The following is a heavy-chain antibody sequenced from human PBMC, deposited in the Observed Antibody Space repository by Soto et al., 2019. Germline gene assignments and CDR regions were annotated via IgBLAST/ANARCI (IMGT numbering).Heavy chain of an antibody. CDR1: VDIVSSNSAA. D-gene: IGHD2-2*01. V-gene: IGHV6-1*01. Sequence: PSQTLSLTCAISVDIVSSNSAAGNCIRQSPSRGLEWLGRTYYRSKWYNDYAVSVKSRITINPDTSKNQFSLQLNSVTPEDTAVYYCARVPGVVVPAAMNYYYGMDVWGQGTTVTVSS. CDR2: TYYRSKWYN. J-gene: IGHJ6*02. CDR3: ARVPGVVVPAAMNYYYGMDV.